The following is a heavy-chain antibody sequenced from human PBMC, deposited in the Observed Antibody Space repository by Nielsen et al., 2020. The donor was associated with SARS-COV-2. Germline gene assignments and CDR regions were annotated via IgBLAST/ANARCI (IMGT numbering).Heavy chain of an antibody. J-gene: IGHJ5*02. V-gene: IGHV3-7*03. CDR3: ARVDSTRVFAILHWFDP. D-gene: IGHD2-21*01. CDR2: INPDGTEK. Sequence: GGSLRLSCAASGFTFSSYIMYWVRQAPGKGLEWVANINPDGTEKNYVDSVKGRFTISRDNAKNSLSLQMSTLRVEDTAVYYRARVDSTRVFAILHWFDPWGQGTLVTVSS. CDR1: GFTFSSYI.